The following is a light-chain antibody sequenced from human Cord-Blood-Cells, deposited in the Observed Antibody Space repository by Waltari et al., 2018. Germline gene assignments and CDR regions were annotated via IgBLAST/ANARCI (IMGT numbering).Light chain of an antibody. CDR1: ALPKQY. J-gene: IGLJ2*01. V-gene: IGLV3-25*03. CDR3: QSADSSGTYVV. Sequence: SYELTQPPSVSVSPGQTARITCSGDALPKQYAYWYQQKPGQAPVLVIYKDSERPSGIPERFSGSSSGTTVTLTISGDHAEDEAYYYCQSADSSGTYVVFGGGTKLTVL. CDR2: KDS.